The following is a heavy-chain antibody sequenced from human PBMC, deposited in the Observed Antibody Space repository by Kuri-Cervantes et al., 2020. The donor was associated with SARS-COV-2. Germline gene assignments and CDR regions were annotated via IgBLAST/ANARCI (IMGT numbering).Heavy chain of an antibody. CDR1: GGSISSYY. V-gene: IGHV4-59*08. CDR3: ARLHRAQVWFDP. CDR2: IYYSGST. Sequence: SETLSLTCTVSGGSISSYYWSWIRQPPGKGPEWIGYIYYSGSTNYNPSLKSRVTISVDTSKNQFSLKLSSVTAADTAVYYCARLHRAQVWFDPWGQGTLVTVSS. J-gene: IGHJ5*02.